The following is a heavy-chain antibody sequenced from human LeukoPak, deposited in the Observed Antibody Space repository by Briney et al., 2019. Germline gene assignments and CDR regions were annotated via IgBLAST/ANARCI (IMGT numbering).Heavy chain of an antibody. Sequence: SETLSLTCTVSGGSIGSSSYYWGWIRQPPGKGLEWIGSIYYSGSTYYNPSLKSRVTISVDTSKNQFSLKLSSVTAADTAVYYCARARDYYDSSGYYSGDKAFDIWGQGTMVTVSS. CDR3: ARARDYYDSSGYYSGDKAFDI. CDR1: GGSIGSSSYY. D-gene: IGHD3-22*01. CDR2: IYYSGST. J-gene: IGHJ3*02. V-gene: IGHV4-39*07.